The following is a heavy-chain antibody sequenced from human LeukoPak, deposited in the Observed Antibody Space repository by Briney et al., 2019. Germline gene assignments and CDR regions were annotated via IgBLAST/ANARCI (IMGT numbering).Heavy chain of an antibody. J-gene: IGHJ4*02. CDR1: GGTFSSNV. Sequence: ASVKVSCKASGGTFSSNVITWVRQAPGQGLEWMGGIIPIFGTPNYAQRFQGRVTITADESTSTAYMELSSLRSEDTAVYYCARGWGSVGLAADWGQGTLVTVSS. D-gene: IGHD6-13*01. CDR2: IIPIFGTP. V-gene: IGHV1-69*13. CDR3: ARGWGSVGLAAD.